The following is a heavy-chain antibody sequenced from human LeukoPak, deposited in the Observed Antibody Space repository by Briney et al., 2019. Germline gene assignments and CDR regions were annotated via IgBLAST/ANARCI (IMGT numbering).Heavy chain of an antibody. J-gene: IGHJ6*02. Sequence: ASVKVSCMACGCSLISYDINWVRQAAGQGLDWMGWMNPNSGRTGYAQTFQGRVTMTRDTSLNTAYMELSSLKSEDTAIYYCAREGLPYAMDVWGQGTTVTVSS. V-gene: IGHV1-8*01. CDR2: MNPNSGRT. D-gene: IGHD2-15*01. CDR1: GCSLISYD. CDR3: AREGLPYAMDV.